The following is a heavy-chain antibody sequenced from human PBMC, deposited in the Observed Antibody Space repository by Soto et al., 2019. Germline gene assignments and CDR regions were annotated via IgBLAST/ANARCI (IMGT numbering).Heavy chain of an antibody. CDR3: ARGYYGSGSGGYYFDY. CDR1: GGSVSSGSHY. D-gene: IGHD3-10*01. J-gene: IGHJ4*02. CDR2: IHYSGTT. V-gene: IGHV4-61*01. Sequence: QVQLQESGPGLVKPSETLSLTCTVSGGSVSSGSHYWSWIRQPPRKGLEWIGYIHYSGTTNYNPSLKGRVIISVDTSKNQLSLKLSSVTAADTAVYYCARGYYGSGSGGYYFDYWGQGTLVTVSS.